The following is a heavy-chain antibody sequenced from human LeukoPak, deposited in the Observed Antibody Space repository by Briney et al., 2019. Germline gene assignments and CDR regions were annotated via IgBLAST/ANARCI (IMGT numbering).Heavy chain of an antibody. CDR3: ARHRYYYRSGSYYGAPYYMDV. CDR1: GSSISSPSYY. J-gene: IGHJ6*03. Sequence: SETLSLTCTVSGSSISSPSYYWGWIRQPPGKGLEWIGNIYYSGSTYYNPSLESRVTMSVDTSKNQFSLKLSSVTAADTAVYYCARHRYYYRSGSYYGAPYYMDVWGKGTTVTISS. D-gene: IGHD3-10*01. CDR2: IYYSGST. V-gene: IGHV4-39*01.